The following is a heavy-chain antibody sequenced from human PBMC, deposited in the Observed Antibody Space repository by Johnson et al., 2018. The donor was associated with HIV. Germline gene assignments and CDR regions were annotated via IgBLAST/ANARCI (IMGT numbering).Heavy chain of an antibody. CDR2: ISGSGGST. J-gene: IGHJ3*02. V-gene: IGHV3-23*04. CDR3: AKGRYSSSWYLAGAFDI. CDR1: GFTFDDYA. Sequence: VQLVESGGGLVQPGRSLGLSCAASGFTFDDYAMTWVRQAPGKGLEWVSTISGSGGSTYYVDSVKGQFTISRDNSKNTLYLQMNSLRAEDTAIYYCAKGRYSSSWYLAGAFDIWGQGTMVTVSS. D-gene: IGHD6-13*01.